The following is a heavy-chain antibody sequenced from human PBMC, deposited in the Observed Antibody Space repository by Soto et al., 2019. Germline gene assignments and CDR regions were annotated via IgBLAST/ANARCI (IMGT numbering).Heavy chain of an antibody. CDR2: THNSGNT. J-gene: IGHJ4*02. CDR1: GGSVSSDY. CDR3: AKGGWYEDH. V-gene: IGHV4-59*08. D-gene: IGHD6-19*01. Sequence: SETLSLTCTVSGGSVSSDYWSWIRQPPGKGLEWIGYTHNSGNTDYNHSIKSRVTISLDASRNEFSLSLRSVTAADTAVYYCAKGGWYEDHWGQGTLVTVSS.